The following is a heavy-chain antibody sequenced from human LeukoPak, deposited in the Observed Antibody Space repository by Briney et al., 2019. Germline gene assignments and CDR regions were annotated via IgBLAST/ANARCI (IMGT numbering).Heavy chain of an antibody. J-gene: IGHJ4*02. Sequence: SETLSLTCAVSGGSFSDYQWNWIRQSPGKGLEWLGEISHSGTTTYNPSLKSRVTISVDTSKNQFSLKLSSVTAADTAVYYCARDPGSSSWPFDYWGQGTLVTVSS. CDR1: GGSFSDYQ. CDR3: ARDPGSSSWPFDY. CDR2: ISHSGTT. V-gene: IGHV4-34*01. D-gene: IGHD6-13*01.